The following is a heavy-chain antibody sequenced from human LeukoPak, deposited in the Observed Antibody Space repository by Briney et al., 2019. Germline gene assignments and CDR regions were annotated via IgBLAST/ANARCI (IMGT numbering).Heavy chain of an antibody. V-gene: IGHV4-34*01. D-gene: IGHD5-24*01. CDR2: INHSGST. Sequence: SETLSLTCAVYGGSFSGYYWSWIRQPPGKGLEWIGEINHSGSTNYNPSLKSRVTISVDTSKNQFSLKLSPVTAADTAVYYCARVAYGYNSGYWFDPWGQGTLVTVSS. CDR3: ARVAYGYNSGYWFDP. J-gene: IGHJ5*02. CDR1: GGSFSGYY.